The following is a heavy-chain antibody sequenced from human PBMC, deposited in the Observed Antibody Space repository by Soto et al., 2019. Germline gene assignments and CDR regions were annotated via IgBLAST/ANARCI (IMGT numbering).Heavy chain of an antibody. J-gene: IGHJ6*03. CDR1: SGSISSSNW. CDR3: ARGSRTVITMVRGVHYYMDV. CDR2: IYHSGST. D-gene: IGHD3-10*01. V-gene: IGHV4-4*02. Sequence: QVQLQESGPGLVKPSGTLSLTCAVSSGSISSSNWWSWVRQPPGKGLEWIGEIYHSGSTNYNPSLKSRVTISVDKSKNQFSLKLSSVTAADTAVYYCARGSRTVITMVRGVHYYMDVWGKGTTVTVSS.